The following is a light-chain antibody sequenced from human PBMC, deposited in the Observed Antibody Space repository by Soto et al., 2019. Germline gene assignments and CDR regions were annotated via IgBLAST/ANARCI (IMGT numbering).Light chain of an antibody. CDR1: QTVHSSF. Sequence: EVVLTQSPGTLSLSPGDRATVSCRASQTVHSSFFAWYQQKGGQAPRLLIYGTSNRAAGIPDRFSGHGSGTDFTLTIDALEPEDFAMYFCQQRGGSPPYTFGRGTRVEI. V-gene: IGKV3-20*01. J-gene: IGKJ2*01. CDR3: QQRGGSPPYT. CDR2: GTS.